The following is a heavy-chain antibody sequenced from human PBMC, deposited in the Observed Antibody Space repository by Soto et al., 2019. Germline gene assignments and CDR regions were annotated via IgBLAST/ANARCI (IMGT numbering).Heavy chain of an antibody. V-gene: IGHV4-59*08. Sequence: SETLSLTCTVSGSSLTNYYCSWFRQPPGKRLEWIGYIMYSGYSAYNLSLKRRVTMSMDTSKTQFSLMLESVTATDTAVYYCARHGFGPLHGLVDVWGQGTTVTVSS. CDR3: ARHGFGPLHGLVDV. J-gene: IGHJ6*02. CDR2: IMYSGYS. D-gene: IGHD3-10*01. CDR1: GSSLTNYY.